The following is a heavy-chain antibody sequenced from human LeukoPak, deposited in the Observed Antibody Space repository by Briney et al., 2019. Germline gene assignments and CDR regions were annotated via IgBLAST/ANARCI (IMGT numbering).Heavy chain of an antibody. D-gene: IGHD1-1*01. V-gene: IGHV3-21*06. CDR3: ARGGAGRTEDDLFEI. Sequence: GGSLRLSCAASGFTFSAYSLNWVRQAPGKGLEWVSSISSGGSYIFYEDSVKGRFTISRDNAKNSLYLQMNRLRAEDTAVYYCARGGAGRTEDDLFEICGHRTMCTVSS. J-gene: IGHJ3*02. CDR1: GFTFSAYS. CDR2: ISSGGSYI.